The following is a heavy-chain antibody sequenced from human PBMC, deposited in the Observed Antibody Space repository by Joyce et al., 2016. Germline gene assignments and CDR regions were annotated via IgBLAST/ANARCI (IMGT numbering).Heavy chain of an antibody. V-gene: IGHV4-31*03. Sequence: QVQLQESGPRLVKPSQTLSLTCTVSGGSISSGGYYWSWIRQHPGKGLEWIGYIYYSGGTDYSPCLKSRVTISVDTSKNQFSLKLTSVTAADTAVYYCARYSVVDIVATTVRYYFDYWGQGTLVTVSS. J-gene: IGHJ4*02. D-gene: IGHD5-12*01. CDR3: ARYSVVDIVATTVRYYFDY. CDR2: IYYSGGT. CDR1: GGSISSGGYY.